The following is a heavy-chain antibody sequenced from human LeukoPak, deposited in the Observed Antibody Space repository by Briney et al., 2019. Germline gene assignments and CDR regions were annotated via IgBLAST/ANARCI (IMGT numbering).Heavy chain of an antibody. CDR1: GFTCDDYA. CDR2: ISGDGGST. Sequence: QPGGSLRLSCAASGFTCDDYAMHWVRQAPGKGLEWVSLISGDGGSTYYADSVKGRFTISRDNSKNSLYLQMNSLRTEDTALYYCASTTVADFDYWGQGTLVTVSS. D-gene: IGHD4-23*01. CDR3: ASTTVADFDY. V-gene: IGHV3-43*02. J-gene: IGHJ4*02.